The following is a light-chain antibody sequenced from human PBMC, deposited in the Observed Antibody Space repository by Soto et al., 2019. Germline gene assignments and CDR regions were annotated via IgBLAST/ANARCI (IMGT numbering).Light chain of an antibody. J-gene: IGLJ3*02. CDR3: QSYDSSLSGSV. CDR2: GNS. CDR1: SSNIGAGYD. V-gene: IGLV1-40*01. Sequence: ELTQPPSVSGAPGQRVTISCTGSSSNIGAGYDVHWYQQLPGTAPKLLIYGNSNRPSGVPDRFSGSKSGTSASLAITGLQAEDEADYYCQSYDSSLSGSVFGGGTKLTVL.